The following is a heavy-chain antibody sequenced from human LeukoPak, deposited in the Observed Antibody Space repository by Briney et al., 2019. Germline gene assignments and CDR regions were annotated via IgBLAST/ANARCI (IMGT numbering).Heavy chain of an antibody. CDR2: ISSSSSYI. V-gene: IGHV3-21*01. D-gene: IGHD2-2*01. CDR1: GFTFSSYS. CDR3: ARDGEDIVVDRYFDY. Sequence: GGSLRLSCAASGFTFSSYSMNWVRQAPGKGLEWVSSISSSSSYIYYADSVKGRFTISRDNAKNSLYLQMNSLRAEGTAVYYCARDGEDIVVDRYFDYWGQGTLVTVSS. J-gene: IGHJ4*02.